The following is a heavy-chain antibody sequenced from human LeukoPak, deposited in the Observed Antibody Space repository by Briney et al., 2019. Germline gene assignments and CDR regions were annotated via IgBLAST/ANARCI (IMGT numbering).Heavy chain of an antibody. CDR1: GFIFDYYG. D-gene: IGHD2-2*01. Sequence: GGSLILSFSASGFIFDYYGMTSVRQAPGKGLELVSGTNWNGASTGYADSVKDRFTISRDNAKNSLYLQMNSLRAEDTDVYYCAKSGCSSTSCYLKYYYYMDVWGKGTTVSLSS. CDR3: AKSGCSSTSCYLKYYYYMDV. V-gene: IGHV3-20*03. CDR2: TNWNGAST. J-gene: IGHJ6*03.